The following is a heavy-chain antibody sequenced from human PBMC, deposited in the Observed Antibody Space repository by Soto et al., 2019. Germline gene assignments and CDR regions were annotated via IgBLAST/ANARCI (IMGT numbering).Heavy chain of an antibody. D-gene: IGHD5-12*01. CDR1: GGSISSGGYY. CDR3: ARDRRHLIVATGDSYYYYGMDV. J-gene: IGHJ6*02. CDR2: IYYSGST. Sequence: SETLSLTCTVSGGSISSGGYYWSWIRQHPWKGLEWIGYIYYSGSTYYNPSLKSRVTISVDTSKNQFSLKLSSVTAADTAVYYCARDRRHLIVATGDSYYYYGMDVWGQGXTVTVYS. V-gene: IGHV4-31*03.